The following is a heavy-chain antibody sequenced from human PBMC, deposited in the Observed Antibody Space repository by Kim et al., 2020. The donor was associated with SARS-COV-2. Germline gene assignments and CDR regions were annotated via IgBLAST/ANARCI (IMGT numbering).Heavy chain of an antibody. D-gene: IGHD1-26*01. Sequence: GGSLRLSCAASGFTFGDYAMHWVRQAPGKGLEWVSGISWNSGSIGYADSVKGRFTISRDNAKNSLYLQMNSLRAEDTALYYCAKVKLRSYNPESYYFDYWGQGTLVIVSS. CDR3: AKVKLRSYNPESYYFDY. V-gene: IGHV3-9*01. CDR2: ISWNSGSI. CDR1: GFTFGDYA. J-gene: IGHJ4*02.